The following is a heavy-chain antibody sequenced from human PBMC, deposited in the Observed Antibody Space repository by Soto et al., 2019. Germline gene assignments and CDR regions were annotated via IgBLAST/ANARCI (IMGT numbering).Heavy chain of an antibody. D-gene: IGHD3-3*01. Sequence: QVQLVESGGGVVQPGESLRVSCAASGFTFGSYGFHWVRQAPGTGLEWVAVIWHDGGNKYYADSVKGRFTISRDDSKDNLYLQMNGLTAEDTAVYYCVRGASTILFGVGNMYVWGTGITVTVPS. CDR3: VRGASTILFGVGNMYV. CDR1: GFTFGSYG. V-gene: IGHV3-33*01. CDR2: IWHDGGNK. J-gene: IGHJ6*03.